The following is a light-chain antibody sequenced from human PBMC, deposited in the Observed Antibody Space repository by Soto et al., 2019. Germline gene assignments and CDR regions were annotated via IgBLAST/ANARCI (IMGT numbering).Light chain of an antibody. CDR2: DVT. J-gene: IGLJ2*01. V-gene: IGLV2-11*01. CDR1: SSDVGGYNY. CDR3: CSYAGSVL. Sequence: QSALTQPRSVSGSPGQSVTISCTGSSSDVGGYNYVSWYQHPPGKAPKLMIYDVTRRPSGVPDRFSGSKSGNTASLTISGLQAEDEADYYCCSYAGSVLFGGGTKVTVL.